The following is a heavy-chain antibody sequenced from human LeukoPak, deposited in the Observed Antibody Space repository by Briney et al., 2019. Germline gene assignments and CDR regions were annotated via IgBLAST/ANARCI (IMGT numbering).Heavy chain of an antibody. J-gene: IGHJ4*02. CDR3: ARDRGIAARLVRYFDY. CDR2: INWKGGST. CDR1: GVTFSSYW. Sequence: PGGSLRLSCAASGVTFSSYWVHWVRQAPGKGLEWGSGINWKGGSTGYADSVKGRFTISRDHAKNSLYLQMNSLRAEDTALYYCARDRGIAARLVRYFDYWGQGTLVPVSS. V-gene: IGHV3-20*04. D-gene: IGHD6-6*01.